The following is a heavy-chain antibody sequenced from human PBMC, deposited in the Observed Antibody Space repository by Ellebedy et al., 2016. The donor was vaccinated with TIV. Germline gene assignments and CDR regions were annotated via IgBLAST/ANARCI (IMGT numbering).Heavy chain of an antibody. J-gene: IGHJ3*02. D-gene: IGHD3-10*01. V-gene: IGHV1-2*02. CDR1: GYTFTGYY. Sequence: AASVKVSCKASGYTFTGYYMHWVRQAPGQGLEWMGWINPNSGGTNYAQKFQGRVTMTRDTSISTAYMELSSLRSEDTAVYYCARSITIPRDDAFDIWGQGTMVTVSS. CDR2: INPNSGGT. CDR3: ARSITIPRDDAFDI.